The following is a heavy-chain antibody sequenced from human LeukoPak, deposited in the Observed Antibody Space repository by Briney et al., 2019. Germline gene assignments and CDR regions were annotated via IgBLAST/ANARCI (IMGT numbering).Heavy chain of an antibody. D-gene: IGHD2-2*01. CDR3: ARVVCSSTSCYGGDYYYYYYMDV. J-gene: IGHJ6*03. CDR1: GGSISSGSYY. V-gene: IGHV4-61*02. CDR2: IYTSGST. Sequence: SETLSLTCTVSGGSISSGSYYWSWIRQPAGKGLEWIGRIYTSGSTNYNPSLKSRVTISVDTSKNQFSLKLSSVTAADTAVYYCARVVCSSTSCYGGDYYYYYYMDVWGKGTTVTISS.